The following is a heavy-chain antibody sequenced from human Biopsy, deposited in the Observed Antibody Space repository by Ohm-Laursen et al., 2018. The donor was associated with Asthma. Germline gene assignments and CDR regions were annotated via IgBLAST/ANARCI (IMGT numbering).Heavy chain of an antibody. J-gene: IGHJ1*01. D-gene: IGHD2-21*01. V-gene: IGHV3-30*03. Sequence: SLRLSCAASGFTFSTYGMHWVRQAPGKGLEWVAVISYDGFNKDYGDSVKGRFTISRDNAKNTLYLQMSSLRAEDTAVYYCATDRGALVVLLGFRFQHWGQGSLVSVSS. CDR1: GFTFSTYG. CDR3: ATDRGALVVLLGFRFQH. CDR2: ISYDGFNK.